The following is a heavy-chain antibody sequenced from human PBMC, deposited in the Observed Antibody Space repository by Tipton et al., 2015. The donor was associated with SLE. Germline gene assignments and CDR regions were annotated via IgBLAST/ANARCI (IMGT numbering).Heavy chain of an antibody. V-gene: IGHV4-39*06. J-gene: IGHJ4*02. CDR2: VYYTGNT. CDR1: GDSISSTSYY. D-gene: IGHD3-22*01. CDR3: ARDEYRYDATGYHLLGHFDF. Sequence: TLSLTCIVSGDSISSTSYYWGWIRQPPGKGLEWVGTVYYTGNTFYNPSLKSRVTISVHTPKNQFTPKLRSVTAADTAVYYCARDEYRYDATGYHLLGHFDFWGQGTLVTVSS.